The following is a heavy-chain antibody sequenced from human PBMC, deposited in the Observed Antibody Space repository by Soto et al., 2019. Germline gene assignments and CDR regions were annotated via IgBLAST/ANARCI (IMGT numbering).Heavy chain of an antibody. Sequence: ASVKVSCKASGYTFINYYMHWVRQAPGQGLEWMGIINPSGGSTTYSQKFQARVTMTRDTSTTTVSMELSSLRSEDTAVYYCARDPRYDSSGYSLDYWGQGTLVTVSS. CDR1: GYTFINYY. CDR3: ARDPRYDSSGYSLDY. D-gene: IGHD3-22*01. J-gene: IGHJ4*02. V-gene: IGHV1-46*01. CDR2: INPSGGST.